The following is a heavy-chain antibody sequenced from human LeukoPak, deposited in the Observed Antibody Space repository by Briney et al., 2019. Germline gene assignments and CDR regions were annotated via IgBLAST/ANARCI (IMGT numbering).Heavy chain of an antibody. V-gene: IGHV3-74*01. D-gene: IGHD2-2*01. Sequence: GGSLRLSCAASGFTFSSYWMHWVRQAPGKGLVWVSRINSDGSSTSCADSVKGRFTISRDNAKNTLYLQMNSLRAEDTAVYYCARTYCSSTSCYYYYYYYMDVWGKGTTVTISS. CDR3: ARTYCSSTSCYYYYYYYMDV. J-gene: IGHJ6*03. CDR2: INSDGSST. CDR1: GFTFSSYW.